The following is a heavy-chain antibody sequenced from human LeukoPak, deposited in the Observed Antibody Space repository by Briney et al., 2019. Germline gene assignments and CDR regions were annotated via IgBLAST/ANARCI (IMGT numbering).Heavy chain of an antibody. V-gene: IGHV1-3*01. Sequence: GASVKVSCKASGYSFSDYAMHWVRQAPGQRFEWMGWIDAGNGDTRYSQKFQGRVTITRDTSASTAYIELRSLRSEDTAMYYCARESRSNHEPSSQYSSGLPLSHFDYWGQGTLVTVSS. J-gene: IGHJ4*02. CDR2: IDAGNGDT. CDR3: ARESRSNHEPSSQYSSGLPLSHFDY. D-gene: IGHD6-19*01. CDR1: GYSFSDYA.